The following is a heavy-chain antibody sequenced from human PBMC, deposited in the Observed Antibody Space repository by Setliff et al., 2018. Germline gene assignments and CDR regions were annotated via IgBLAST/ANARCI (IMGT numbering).Heavy chain of an antibody. V-gene: IGHV4-38-2*02. CDR3: AQHLWGRWMAASSDYFDY. Sequence: SETLSLTCTVSGYSISSGYYWGWIRQPPGKGLEWLGSLFQTGTTNYNPSLESRVTMSVDTSNNQFSLKLHSVTAADTAVYYCAQHLWGRWMAASSDYFDYWGQGSLVTVSS. J-gene: IGHJ4*02. CDR1: GYSISSGYY. D-gene: IGHD3-3*02. CDR2: LFQTGTT.